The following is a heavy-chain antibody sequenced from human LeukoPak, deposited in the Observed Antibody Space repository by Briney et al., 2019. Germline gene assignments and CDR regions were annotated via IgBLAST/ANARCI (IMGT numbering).Heavy chain of an antibody. J-gene: IGHJ4*02. Sequence: PSETLSLTCTVSGGSISSYYWSWIRQPPGKGLEWIGEINHSGSTNYNPSLKSRVTISVDTSKNQFSLKLSSVTAADTAVYYCARYLGATFDYWGQGTLVTVSS. V-gene: IGHV4-34*01. CDR1: GGSISSYY. D-gene: IGHD1-26*01. CDR3: ARYLGATFDY. CDR2: INHSGST.